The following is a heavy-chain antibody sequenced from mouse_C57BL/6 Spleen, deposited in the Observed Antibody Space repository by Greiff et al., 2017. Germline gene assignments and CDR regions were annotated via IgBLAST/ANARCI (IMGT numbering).Heavy chain of an antibody. Sequence: VQLQESGAELVRPGASVKLSCTASGFNIKAYYMHWVKQRPEQGLEWIGRFDPEDGDTEYAPKFQGKATLTVDTSSNTAYLQLSRLTSDDTAFDYCTKGGGYGSSPYWYFDVWGTGTTVTVSS. CDR3: TKGGGYGSSPYWYFDV. CDR1: GFNIKAYY. D-gene: IGHD1-1*01. CDR2: FDPEDGDT. J-gene: IGHJ1*03. V-gene: IGHV14-1*01.